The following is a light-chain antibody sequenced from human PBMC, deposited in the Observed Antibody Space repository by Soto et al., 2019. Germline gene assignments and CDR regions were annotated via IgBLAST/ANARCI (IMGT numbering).Light chain of an antibody. J-gene: IGLJ2*01. Sequence: QSLLTQPPSVSAAPGQKVTISCSGSSSNIGNNYVSWYQQLPGTAPKLLIYDNNKRPSGIPDRFSGSKSGTSATLGITGLQTGDEADYYCGTWERSLSAVVCGGGNKVTVL. CDR3: GTWERSLSAVV. V-gene: IGLV1-51*01. CDR2: DNN. CDR1: SSNIGNNY.